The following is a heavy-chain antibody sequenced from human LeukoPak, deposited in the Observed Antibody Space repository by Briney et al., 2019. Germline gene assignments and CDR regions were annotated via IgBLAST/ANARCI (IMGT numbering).Heavy chain of an antibody. CDR1: GYTFTGYY. D-gene: IGHD1-26*01. J-gene: IGHJ6*02. Sequence: ASVKVSCKASGYTFTGYYMHWVRQAPGQGLEWMGWINPNSGGTNYAQKFQGWVTMTRDTSISTAYMELSRLRSDDTAVYYCARGELLYYYYYGMDVWGQGTTVTVS. CDR3: ARGELLYYYYYGMDV. CDR2: INPNSGGT. V-gene: IGHV1-2*04.